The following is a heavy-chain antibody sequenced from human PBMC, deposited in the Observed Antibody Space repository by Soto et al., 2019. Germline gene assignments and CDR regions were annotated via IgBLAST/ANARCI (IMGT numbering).Heavy chain of an antibody. V-gene: IGHV1-18*01. D-gene: IGHD3-22*01. Sequence: ASVKVSCKASGYTFTSYGISWWRQAPGQGLEWMGWISAYNGNTNYAQKIQGRVTMTTDTSTSTAYMELRSLRSDDTAVYYCARAVDYYDSSGYYTHEYFQHWGQGTLVTVSS. CDR2: ISAYNGNT. J-gene: IGHJ1*01. CDR1: GYTFTSYG. CDR3: ARAVDYYDSSGYYTHEYFQH.